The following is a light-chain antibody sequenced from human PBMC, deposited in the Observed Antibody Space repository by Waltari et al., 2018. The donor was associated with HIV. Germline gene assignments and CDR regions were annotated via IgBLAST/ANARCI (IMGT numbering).Light chain of an antibody. CDR2: EDS. Sequence: SYELIQPPSLSVSPGQTCSVTCSGGKLGDTFVCWYQQKPGKSPVLLIYEDSKRPSGIPPRFSDSTSGDTATLTISGTQSIDEADYYCQAWVTSPAVFGTGTRVTVL. CDR3: QAWVTSPAV. J-gene: IGLJ1*01. CDR1: KLGDTF. V-gene: IGLV3-1*01.